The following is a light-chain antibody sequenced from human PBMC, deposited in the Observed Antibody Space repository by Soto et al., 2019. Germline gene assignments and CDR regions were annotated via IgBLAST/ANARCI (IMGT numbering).Light chain of an antibody. CDR1: NSDVGGYNY. J-gene: IGLJ3*02. Sequence: QSALTQPPSASGSPGQSVTISCTGTNSDVGGYNYVSWYQQHPGKAPKLMIYEVTKRPSGVPDRFSGSKSGNTASLTVSGLKAEDEADYYCSSYPGSNVWVFGGGTKLTVL. CDR3: SSYPGSNVWV. V-gene: IGLV2-8*01. CDR2: EVT.